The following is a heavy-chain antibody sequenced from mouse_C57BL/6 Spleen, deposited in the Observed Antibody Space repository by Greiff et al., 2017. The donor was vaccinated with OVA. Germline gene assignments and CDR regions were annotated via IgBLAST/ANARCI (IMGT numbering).Heavy chain of an antibody. V-gene: IGHV1-81*01. CDR3: ARDYYGSSQYYYAMDY. D-gene: IGHD1-1*01. Sequence: VQLQQSGAELARPGASVKLSCKASGYTFTSYGISWVKQRTGQGLEWIGEIYPRSGTTYYNEKFKGKATLTADKSSSTAYMELRSLTSEDSAVYFCARDYYGSSQYYYAMDYWGQGTSVTVSS. CDR1: GYTFTSYG. J-gene: IGHJ4*01. CDR2: IYPRSGTT.